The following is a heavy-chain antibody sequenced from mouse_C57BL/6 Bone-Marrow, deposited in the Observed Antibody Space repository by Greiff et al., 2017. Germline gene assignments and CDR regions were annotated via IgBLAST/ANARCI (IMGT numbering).Heavy chain of an antibody. J-gene: IGHJ2*01. CDR2: ISSGGDYI. D-gene: IGHD1-1*01. Sequence: EVKLEESGEGLVKPGGSLKLSCAASGFTFSSYAMSWVRQTPEKRLEWVAYISSGGDYIYYADTVKGRFTISRDNARNTLYLQMSSLKSEDTAMYYCTRGHYYGSSYDYWGQGTTLTVSS. CDR3: TRGHYYGSSYDY. V-gene: IGHV5-9-1*02. CDR1: GFTFSSYA.